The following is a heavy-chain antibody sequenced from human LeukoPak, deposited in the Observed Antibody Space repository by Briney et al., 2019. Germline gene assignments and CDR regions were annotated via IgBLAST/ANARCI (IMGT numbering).Heavy chain of an antibody. Sequence: GGSLRLSCAASGFTFSSYGMHWVRQAPGKGLEWVAFIRYDGSNKDYADSVKGRFTISRDNSKNTLYLQMNSLRAEDTAVYYCAKDERGYSGSYSFDYWGQGTLVTVSS. J-gene: IGHJ4*02. CDR3: AKDERGYSGSYSFDY. D-gene: IGHD1-26*01. CDR2: IRYDGSNK. CDR1: GFTFSSYG. V-gene: IGHV3-30*02.